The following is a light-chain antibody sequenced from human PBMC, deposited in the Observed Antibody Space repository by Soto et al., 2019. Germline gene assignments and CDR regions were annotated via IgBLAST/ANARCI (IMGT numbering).Light chain of an antibody. J-gene: IGLJ3*02. V-gene: IGLV1-47*01. CDR1: SSNIGTNY. Sequence: QSVLTQPPSASATPGQRVTISCSGSSSNIGTNYVYWYQQLPGTAPKLLIYANDHRPSGVPDRLSGSKSATSASLAISDLRYEDEADYYCAVWDDTLSGWVLGGGTKLTVL. CDR3: AVWDDTLSGWV. CDR2: AND.